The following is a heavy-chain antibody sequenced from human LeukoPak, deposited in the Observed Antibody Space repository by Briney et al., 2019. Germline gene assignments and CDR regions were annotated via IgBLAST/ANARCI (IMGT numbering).Heavy chain of an antibody. CDR3: ARHDYGDHSGNY. J-gene: IGHJ4*02. V-gene: IGHV1-18*01. D-gene: IGHD4-17*01. Sequence: ASVKVSCKAFGYTFTSYGISWVRQAPGQGLEWMGWISAYNGNTNYAQKLQGRVTMTTDTSTSTAYMELRSLRSDDTAVYYCARHDYGDHSGNYWGQGTLVTVSS. CDR2: ISAYNGNT. CDR1: GYTFTSYG.